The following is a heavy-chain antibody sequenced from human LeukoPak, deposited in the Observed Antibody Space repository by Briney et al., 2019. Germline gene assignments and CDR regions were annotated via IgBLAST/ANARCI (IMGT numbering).Heavy chain of an antibody. J-gene: IGHJ4*02. Sequence: PSETLSLTCAVSGGSITTTDFAWAWIRQPPGQGFEWIATISSSGKAYYYPSLMSRVTISVDTTKNKFSLDVTSVTAADTGLFYCSIFRGGAGFDCWGRGILVIVS. CDR2: ISSSGKA. CDR1: GGSITTTDFA. V-gene: IGHV4-39*01. CDR3: SIFRGGAGFDC. D-gene: IGHD2-15*01.